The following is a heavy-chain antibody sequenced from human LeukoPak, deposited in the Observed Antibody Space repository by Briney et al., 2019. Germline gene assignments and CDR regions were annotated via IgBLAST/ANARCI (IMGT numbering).Heavy chain of an antibody. CDR3: AREYGSGRRY. CDR2: IKQEGSEK. CDR1: GFTFCSYL. V-gene: IGHV3-7*03. Sequence: GGSLRLSCGAPGFTFCSYLVSWVRQAPGEGREWGANIKQEGSEKYSVDSVKGRFTIYRDNAKSSLYLQMESLRAEDTDLYYCAREYGSGRRYWSQGTLVTVTS. J-gene: IGHJ4*02. D-gene: IGHD3-10*01.